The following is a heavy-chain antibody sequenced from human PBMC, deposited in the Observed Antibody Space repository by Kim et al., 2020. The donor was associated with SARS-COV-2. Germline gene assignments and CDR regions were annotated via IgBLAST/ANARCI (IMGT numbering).Heavy chain of an antibody. CDR3: AKGPLLLWFGELLNY. CDR1: GFTFSSYA. CDR2: ISGSGGST. Sequence: GGYLRLSCAASGFTFSSYAMSWVRQAPGKGLEWVSAISGSGGSTYYADSVKGRFTISRDNSKNTLYLQMNSLRAEDTAVYYCAKGPLLLWFGELLNYWGQGTLVTVSS. V-gene: IGHV3-23*01. J-gene: IGHJ4*02. D-gene: IGHD3-10*01.